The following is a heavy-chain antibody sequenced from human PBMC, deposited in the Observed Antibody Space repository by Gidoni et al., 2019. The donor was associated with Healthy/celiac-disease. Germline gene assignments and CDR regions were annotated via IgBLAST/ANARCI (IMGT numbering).Heavy chain of an antibody. D-gene: IGHD3-16*01. J-gene: IGHJ4*02. CDR1: GGSISSGGYY. V-gene: IGHV4-31*03. CDR3: ARGGTVLNKYYDYVWGAKFDY. CDR2: IYYSGST. Sequence: QVQLQESGPGLVKPSQTLSLTCTVSGGSISSGGYYWSWIRQHPGKGLEWIGYIYYSGSTYYNPSLKSRVTISVDTSKNQFSLKLSSVTAADTAVYYCARGGTVLNKYYDYVWGAKFDYWGQGTLVTVSS.